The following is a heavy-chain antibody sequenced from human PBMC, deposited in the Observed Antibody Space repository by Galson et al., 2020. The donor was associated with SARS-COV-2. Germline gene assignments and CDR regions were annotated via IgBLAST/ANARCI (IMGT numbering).Heavy chain of an antibody. Sequence: SETLSLTCTVSGGSVSSGSYYWSWNRQPPGKGREWIGYNYYSGSTSYNPSLKSRVTISVDTSKNQFSLKLISVTAADTAVYYCARSRGYDAFDIWGQGTMVTVSS. J-gene: IGHJ3*02. CDR2: NYYSGST. V-gene: IGHV4-61*01. CDR1: GGSVSSGSYY. D-gene: IGHD3-16*01. CDR3: ARSRGYDAFDI.